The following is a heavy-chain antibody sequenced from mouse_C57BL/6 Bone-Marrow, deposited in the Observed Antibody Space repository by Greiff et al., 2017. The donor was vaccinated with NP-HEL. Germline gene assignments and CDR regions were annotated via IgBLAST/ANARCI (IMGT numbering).Heavy chain of an antibody. CDR1: GYTFTSYW. Sequence: VQLQQSGTVLARPGASVKMSCKTSGYTFTSYWMHWVKQRPGQGLEWIGAIYPGNSDTSYNQKFKGKAKLTAVTSASTAYMELSSLTNEDSAVYYCTIPAYYYGSRNYAMDYWGQGTSVTVSS. J-gene: IGHJ4*01. CDR3: TIPAYYYGSRNYAMDY. V-gene: IGHV1-5*01. CDR2: IYPGNSDT. D-gene: IGHD1-1*01.